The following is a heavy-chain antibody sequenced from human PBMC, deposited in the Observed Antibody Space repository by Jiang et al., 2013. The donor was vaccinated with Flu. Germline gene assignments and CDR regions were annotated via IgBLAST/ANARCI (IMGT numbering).Heavy chain of an antibody. V-gene: IGHV4-59*12. CDR3: ARETGYCSGGSCYLDY. D-gene: IGHD2-15*01. CDR1: GGSISSYY. J-gene: IGHJ4*02. Sequence: GSGLVKPSETLSLTCTVSGGSISSYYWSWIRQPPGKGLEWIGYIYYSGSTNYNPSLKSRVTISVDTSKNQFSLKLSSVTAADTAVYYCARETGYCSGGSCYLDYWGQGTLVTVSS. CDR2: IYYSGST.